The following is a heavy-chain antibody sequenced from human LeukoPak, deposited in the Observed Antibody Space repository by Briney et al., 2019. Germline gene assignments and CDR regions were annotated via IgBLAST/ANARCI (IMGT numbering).Heavy chain of an antibody. CDR3: ARVAAWDSSGYLFDY. D-gene: IGHD3-22*01. CDR2: INSDGSST. V-gene: IGHV3-74*01. J-gene: IGHJ4*02. CDR1: GFTFSSYW. Sequence: PGGSLRLSCAASGFTFSSYWMHWVRQAPGKGLVWVSRINSDGSSTSYADSVKGRFTISRENAKKMLYLQMNGLRAEDTAVYYCARVAAWDSSGYLFDYWGQGTLVTVPS.